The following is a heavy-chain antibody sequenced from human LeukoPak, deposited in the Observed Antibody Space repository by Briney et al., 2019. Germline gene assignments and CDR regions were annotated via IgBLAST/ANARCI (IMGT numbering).Heavy chain of an antibody. J-gene: IGHJ5*02. CDR2: INSNSGGT. V-gene: IGHV1-2*02. D-gene: IGHD6-13*01. CDR3: ARADSSSWYWFDP. CDR1: GYTFTGHF. Sequence: GASVKVSCKASGYTFTGHFTHWVRQAPGQGLEWMGWINSNSGGTNYAQKFQGRVTMTRDTSISTAYMEMSRLISDDTAVYYCARADSSSWYWFDPWGQGTLVTVSS.